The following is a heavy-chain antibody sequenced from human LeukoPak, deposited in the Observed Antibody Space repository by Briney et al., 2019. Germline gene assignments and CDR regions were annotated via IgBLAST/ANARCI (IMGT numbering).Heavy chain of an antibody. CDR3: ARARYYSDAGSYFIDQ. D-gene: IGHD3-10*01. Sequence: PSETLSLTCTVSGGSISGHYWSWIHQSPQKGLESISYVFSPGRPNYNPSLESRGTISVDTSKNQISLTLISVTAADTALYYCARARYYSDAGSYFIDQWGQGTPVTVSS. CDR2: VFSPGRP. V-gene: IGHV4-59*11. J-gene: IGHJ5*02. CDR1: GGSISGHY.